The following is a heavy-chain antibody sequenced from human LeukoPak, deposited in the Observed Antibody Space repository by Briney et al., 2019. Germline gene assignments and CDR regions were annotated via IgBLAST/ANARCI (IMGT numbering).Heavy chain of an antibody. J-gene: IGHJ4*02. Sequence: GGSLRLSCVASGFTFSNYGMHWVRQAPGKGLEWVAIIWFDGSGTYYADSVKGRVTFSRDNSKNTLYLLMNSLRAEDTAMYYCARHASTHYFDSWGQGTLVTVSS. D-gene: IGHD2/OR15-2a*01. CDR3: ARHASTHYFDS. V-gene: IGHV3-33*01. CDR1: GFTFSNYG. CDR2: IWFDGSGT.